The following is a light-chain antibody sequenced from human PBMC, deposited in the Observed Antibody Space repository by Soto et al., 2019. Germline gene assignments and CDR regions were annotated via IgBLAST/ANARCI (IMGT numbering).Light chain of an antibody. CDR2: SNN. J-gene: IGLJ3*02. CDR1: SSNIGSNT. Sequence: QSVLTQPPSASGTPGQRVTISCSGGSSNIGSNTVNWYQQLPGTAPKFLIYSNNQRPSGVPDRFSGSKSGTSASLAITGLQAEDEADYYCQSYDNSLGAWVFGGGTKLTVL. V-gene: IGLV1-44*01. CDR3: QSYDNSLGAWV.